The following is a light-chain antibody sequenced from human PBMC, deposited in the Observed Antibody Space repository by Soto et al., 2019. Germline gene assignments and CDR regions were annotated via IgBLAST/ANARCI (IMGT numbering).Light chain of an antibody. CDR3: QQRNDWGS. J-gene: IGKJ4*01. Sequence: EVVLTQYPASLSLSPGERATLSCRASQSVGAQFAWYQQKPGQSPRLLIYGASNSTSGISARFSGSGSGTDFTLTITSLEPEDSAVYYCQQRNDWGSFGGGTRVDIK. V-gene: IGKV3-11*01. CDR2: GAS. CDR1: QSVGAQ.